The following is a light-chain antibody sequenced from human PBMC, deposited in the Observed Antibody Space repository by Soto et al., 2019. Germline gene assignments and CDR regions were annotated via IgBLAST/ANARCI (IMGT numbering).Light chain of an antibody. CDR1: QSVSSN. J-gene: IGKJ1*01. CDR2: GAS. Sequence: TLSVSPGERATLSCRASQSVSSNLAWYQQKPGQAPRLLIYGASTRATGIPAGFSGSGSGTEFTLTISSLQSEDFAVYYCQQYNNWPLWTFGQGTKVDIK. CDR3: QQYNNWPLWT. V-gene: IGKV3-15*01.